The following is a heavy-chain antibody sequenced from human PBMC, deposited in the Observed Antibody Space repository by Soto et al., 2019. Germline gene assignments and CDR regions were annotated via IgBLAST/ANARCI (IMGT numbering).Heavy chain of an antibody. CDR1: GYSVTSSDYY. CDR3: APLSVSLSGPYGIHV. CDR2: MFYSGLT. Sequence: SETLSLTCSVSGYSVTSSDYYWAWIRQPPGKGLEWIGSMFYSGLTYYNPSLKSRVTLSVDTSKNQFPVRLNSVTAADTAVYYCAPLSVSLSGPYGIHVWGQGTTVTVSS. J-gene: IGHJ6*02. V-gene: IGHV4-39*01. D-gene: IGHD2-15*01.